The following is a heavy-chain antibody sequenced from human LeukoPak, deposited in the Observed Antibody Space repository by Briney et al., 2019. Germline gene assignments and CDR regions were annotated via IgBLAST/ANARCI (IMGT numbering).Heavy chain of an antibody. CDR3: ASLRYYYDSSGSRPVDY. CDR1: GGSFGGYY. D-gene: IGHD3-22*01. J-gene: IGHJ4*02. CDR2: INHSGNT. V-gene: IGHV4-34*01. Sequence: SETLSLTCAVYGGSFGGYYWSWIRQPPGKGLEWIGEINHSGNTNYNPSLKSRVTISVDTSKNQFSLKLSSVTAADTAVYHCASLRYYYDSSGSRPVDYWGQGTLVTVSS.